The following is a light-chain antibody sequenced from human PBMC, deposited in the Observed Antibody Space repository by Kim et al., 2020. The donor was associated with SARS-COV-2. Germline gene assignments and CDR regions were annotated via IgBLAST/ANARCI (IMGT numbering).Light chain of an antibody. CDR2: DND. CDR1: NIGSHY. Sequence: SAAQGQKVTTSCPNIGSHYVSWSQLFPGTAPKLLIYDNDKRPSGIPARFSGSKSGTSATLGITGLQTGDEAVYFCGPWDSSLTAGIFGGGTQLTAL. V-gene: IGLV1-51*01. J-gene: IGLJ2*01. CDR3: GPWDSSLTAGI.